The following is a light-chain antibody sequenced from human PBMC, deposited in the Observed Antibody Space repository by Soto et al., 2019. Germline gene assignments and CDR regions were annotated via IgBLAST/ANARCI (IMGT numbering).Light chain of an antibody. Sequence: DIQMTQSASSLSASVGDRVTITCRASQSISSNLNWHQQKPGKPPKVLIYAASSLQSGVPSRFSGGGSGTDFTLTISSLQPEDFATYYCQQSYSIPYTFGQGTKLEIK. CDR3: QQSYSIPYT. V-gene: IGKV1-39*01. CDR2: AAS. CDR1: QSISSN. J-gene: IGKJ2*01.